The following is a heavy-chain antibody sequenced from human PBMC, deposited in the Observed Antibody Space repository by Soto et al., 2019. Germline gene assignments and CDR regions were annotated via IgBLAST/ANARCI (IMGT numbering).Heavy chain of an antibody. V-gene: IGHV3-30*18. D-gene: IGHD6-19*01. CDR3: AKGGYIAVAGIDY. Sequence: PXGSLRLSCSASGFTFSSYGMHWVRQAPGKGLDWVAVISYDGSNKYYADSVKGRFTISRDNSKNTLYLQMNSLRAEDTAVYYCAKGGYIAVAGIDYWGQGTLVTSPQ. CDR1: GFTFSSYG. J-gene: IGHJ4*02. CDR2: ISYDGSNK.